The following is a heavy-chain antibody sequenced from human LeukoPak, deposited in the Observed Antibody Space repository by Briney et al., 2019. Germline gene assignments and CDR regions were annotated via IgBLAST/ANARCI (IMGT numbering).Heavy chain of an antibody. CDR2: INHSGST. CDR3: ARGGPAAGTVSIAWELDY. Sequence: SETLSLTCAVYGGSFSGYYWSWIRQPPGKGLEWIGEINHSGSTNYNPSLKSRVTISVDTSKNQFSLKLSSVTAADTAVYYCARGGPAAGTVSIAWELDYWGQGTLVTVSS. V-gene: IGHV4-34*01. J-gene: IGHJ4*02. D-gene: IGHD6-13*01. CDR1: GGSFSGYY.